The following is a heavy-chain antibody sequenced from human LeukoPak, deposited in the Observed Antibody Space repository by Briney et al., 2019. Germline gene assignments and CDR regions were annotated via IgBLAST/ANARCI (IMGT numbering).Heavy chain of an antibody. Sequence: GRSLRLSCAASGFTFSSYGTHWVRQAPGKGLEWVAVIWYDGSNKYYADSVKGRFTISRDNSKNTLYLQMNSLRAEDTAVYYCARVPEGVAAAGTGAFDIWGQGTMVTVSS. CDR2: IWYDGSNK. J-gene: IGHJ3*02. D-gene: IGHD6-13*01. CDR1: GFTFSSYG. V-gene: IGHV3-33*01. CDR3: ARVPEGVAAAGTGAFDI.